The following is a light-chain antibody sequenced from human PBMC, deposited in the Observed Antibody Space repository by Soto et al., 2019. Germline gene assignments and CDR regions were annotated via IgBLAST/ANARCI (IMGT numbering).Light chain of an antibody. CDR1: ISNIGAGYD. CDR3: QSYDISLSGFHV. J-gene: IGLJ1*01. CDR2: GNS. V-gene: IGLV1-40*01. Sequence: CVLTQPASVSRAPGQMVTISHTGSISNIGAGYDVHWYQQLPGTVPKVLIYGNSNRPSGVPDRFSGSKSGTSASLAITGLQAEDEADYYCQSYDISLSGFHVFGTGTKVTVL.